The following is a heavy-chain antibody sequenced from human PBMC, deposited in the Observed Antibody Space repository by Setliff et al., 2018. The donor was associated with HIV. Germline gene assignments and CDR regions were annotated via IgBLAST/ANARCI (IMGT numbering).Heavy chain of an antibody. CDR2: FSSSGNT. V-gene: IGHV4-39*02. J-gene: IGHJ4*02. Sequence: SETLSLTCTVSGGSISSTSYYWGWIRQPPGTGLEWIGSFSSSGNTYYNPSLKSRVTISLDTSKNHFSLKLSSVAATDTAVYYCARRYHDSSGFYNSWGQGGLVTVSS. CDR1: GGSISSTSYY. D-gene: IGHD3-22*01. CDR3: ARRYHDSSGFYNS.